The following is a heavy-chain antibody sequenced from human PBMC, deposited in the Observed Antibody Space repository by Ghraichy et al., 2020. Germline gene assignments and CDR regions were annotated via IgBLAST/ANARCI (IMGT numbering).Heavy chain of an antibody. CDR3: ATLNYYDSSGYLVWFDP. CDR2: IYYSGSN. Sequence: SETLSLTCTVSGGSISSYYWSWIRQPPGKGLEWVGYIYYSGSNNYNPSLKRRVTISVDTSKNQFSLKLSSVTAADTAVYYCATLNYYDSSGYLVWFDPWGQGTLVTVSS. V-gene: IGHV4-59*01. CDR1: GGSISSYY. J-gene: IGHJ5*02. D-gene: IGHD3-22*01.